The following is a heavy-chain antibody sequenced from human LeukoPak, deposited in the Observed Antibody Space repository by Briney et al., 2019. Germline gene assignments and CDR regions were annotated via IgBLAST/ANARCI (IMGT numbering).Heavy chain of an antibody. CDR3: AREIAGYSYGAFDY. CDR1: GFTFSSYW. D-gene: IGHD5-18*01. J-gene: IGHJ4*02. Sequence: PGGSLRLSCAASGFTFSSYWMSWVRQAPGKGLEWVANIKQDGSEKYYVDSVKGRFTISRDNAKNSLYLQMNSLRAEDTAVYYCAREIAGYSYGAFDYWGQGTLVTVSS. V-gene: IGHV3-7*01. CDR2: IKQDGSEK.